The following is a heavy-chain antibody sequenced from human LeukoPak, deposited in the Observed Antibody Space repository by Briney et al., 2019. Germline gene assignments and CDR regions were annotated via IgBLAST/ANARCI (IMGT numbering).Heavy chain of an antibody. D-gene: IGHD5-18*01. CDR3: ARLLPSPGAFDI. Sequence: SVKVSCKASGGTFSSYAISWVRQAPGQGLEWMGGIIPIFGTANYAQKFQGRVTMTRDTSTSTAYMELRSLRSEDTAVYYCARLLPSPGAFDIWGQGTMVTVSS. J-gene: IGHJ3*02. CDR2: IIPIFGTA. CDR1: GGTFSSYA. V-gene: IGHV1-69*05.